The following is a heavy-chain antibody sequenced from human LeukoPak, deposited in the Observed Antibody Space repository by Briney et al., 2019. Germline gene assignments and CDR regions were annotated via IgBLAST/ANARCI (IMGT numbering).Heavy chain of an antibody. CDR1: GFTFSSYG. J-gene: IGHJ4*02. CDR2: LSYDGSNK. CDR3: AKAATQAVAGSAFDY. D-gene: IGHD6-19*01. Sequence: GGSLRLSCAASGFTFSSYGMHWVRPAPGKGLEWVAVLSYDGSNKYYADSVKGRFTISRDNSKNTLYLQMNSLRAEDTAVYYCAKAATQAVAGSAFDYWGQGTLVTVSS. V-gene: IGHV3-30*18.